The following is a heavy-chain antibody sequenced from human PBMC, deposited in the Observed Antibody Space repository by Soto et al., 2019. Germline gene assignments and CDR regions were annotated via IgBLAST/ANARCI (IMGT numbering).Heavy chain of an antibody. CDR3: ARPSGDYVWGSYRSNAFDI. Sequence: QVQLVQSGAEVKKPGSSVKVSCKASGGTFSSYAISWVRQAPGQGLEWMGGIIPIFGTANYAQKFQVRVTITADESTSTAYMELSSLRSEDTAVYYCARPSGDYVWGSYRSNAFDIWGQGTMVTVSS. J-gene: IGHJ3*02. V-gene: IGHV1-69*01. D-gene: IGHD3-16*02. CDR2: IIPIFGTA. CDR1: GGTFSSYA.